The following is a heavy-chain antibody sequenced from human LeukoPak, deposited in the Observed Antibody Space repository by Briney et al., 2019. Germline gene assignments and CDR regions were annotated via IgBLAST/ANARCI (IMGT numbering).Heavy chain of an antibody. J-gene: IGHJ4*02. V-gene: IGHV4-31*03. CDR3: ARDRNYYDSSGGLDY. Sequence: PSETLSLTCTVSGGSISSGGYYWSWIRQHPGKGLEGIGYIYYSGSTYYNPSLKSRVTISVDTSKNQFSLTLSSVTAADTAVYYCARDRNYYDSSGGLDYWGQGTLVTVSS. D-gene: IGHD3-22*01. CDR2: IYYSGST. CDR1: GGSISSGGYY.